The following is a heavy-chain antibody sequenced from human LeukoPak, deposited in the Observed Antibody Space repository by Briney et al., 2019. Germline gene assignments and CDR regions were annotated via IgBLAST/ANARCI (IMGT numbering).Heavy chain of an antibody. Sequence: WVRQAPGKGLEWVGFIRSKAYGGTIEYAASVKGRFTISRDDSKSIAYLQMNSLKTEDTAVYYCSRDGHCTSSSCFPQNYYFYGMDVWGHGTTVTVSS. CDR2: IRSKAYGGTI. D-gene: IGHD2-2*01. V-gene: IGHV3-49*02. CDR3: SRDGHCTSSSCFPQNYYFYGMDV. J-gene: IGHJ6*02.